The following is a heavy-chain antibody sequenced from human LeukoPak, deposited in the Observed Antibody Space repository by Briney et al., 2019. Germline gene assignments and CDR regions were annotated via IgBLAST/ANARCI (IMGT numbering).Heavy chain of an antibody. CDR2: IYYSGST. D-gene: IGHD2-2*01. J-gene: IGHJ4*02. CDR3: ARVGYCSSTSCLGGDY. CDR1: GGSINSSSYF. V-gene: IGHV4-39*07. Sequence: PSETLSLTCTVSGGSINSSSYFWGWIRQPPGRGLEWIGSIYYSGSTYYNPSLKSRVIISVDTSQNQFSLKLSSVTAADTAVYYCARVGYCSSTSCLGGDYWGQGTLVTVSS.